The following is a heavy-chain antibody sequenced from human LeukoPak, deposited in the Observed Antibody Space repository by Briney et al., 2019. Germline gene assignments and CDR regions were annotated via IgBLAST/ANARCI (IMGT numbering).Heavy chain of an antibody. CDR3: AKAMEKNFDY. D-gene: IGHD1-1*01. CDR1: GFTVSSNY. J-gene: IGHJ4*02. Sequence: GGSLRLSCAASGFTVSSNYMSWVRQAPGKGLEWVSVIYSGGSTYYADSVKGRFTISRDSSKNTIYLQMNSLRTEDTAFYYCAKAMEKNFDYWGRGTLVTVSS. V-gene: IGHV3-66*02. CDR2: IYSGGST.